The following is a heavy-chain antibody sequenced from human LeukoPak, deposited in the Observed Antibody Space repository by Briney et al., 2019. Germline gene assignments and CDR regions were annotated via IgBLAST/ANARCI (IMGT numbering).Heavy chain of an antibody. CDR2: IWADGSDK. CDR3: AGESWDYYFDF. Sequence: GGSRRLSCVASGLTFNDYGMHWVRQAPGKRLEWVGVIWADGSDKYYGDSVKGRFSISRDNSKNTLYLQMNSLRAEDTAVYYCAGESWDYYFDFWGQGILVTVSS. J-gene: IGHJ4*02. CDR1: GLTFNDYG. D-gene: IGHD1-26*01. V-gene: IGHV3-33*01.